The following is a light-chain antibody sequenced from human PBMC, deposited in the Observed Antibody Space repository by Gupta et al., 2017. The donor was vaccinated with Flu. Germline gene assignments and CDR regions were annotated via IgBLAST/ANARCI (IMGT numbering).Light chain of an antibody. CDR3: QQEASSPRT. CDR2: SAS. Sequence: EVVFTQSPGTLSLSPGERATLSCRASQTVTNNYLSWYRQKPGEAPRLLMYSASYRVTGIPDTFNGSGSGTEFTLTISRLESEDFAVYFCQQEASSPRTFGQGTRVEIK. V-gene: IGKV3-20*01. CDR1: QTVTNNY. J-gene: IGKJ1*01.